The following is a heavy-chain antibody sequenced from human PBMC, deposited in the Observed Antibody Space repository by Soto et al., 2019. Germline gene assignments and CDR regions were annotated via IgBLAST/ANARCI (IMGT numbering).Heavy chain of an antibody. Sequence: PGGYLRLSCAASGFTFSGSAMHWVRQASGKGLEWVGRIRSKANSYATAYAASVKGRFTISRDDSKNTAYLQMNSLKKEDTAVYYCAKSPRSPQYYYDSSGYGYYFDYWGQGTLGTVSS. CDR1: GFTFSGSA. J-gene: IGHJ4*02. D-gene: IGHD3-22*01. V-gene: IGHV3-73*01. CDR2: IRSKANSYAT. CDR3: AKSPRSPQYYYDSSGYGYYFDY.